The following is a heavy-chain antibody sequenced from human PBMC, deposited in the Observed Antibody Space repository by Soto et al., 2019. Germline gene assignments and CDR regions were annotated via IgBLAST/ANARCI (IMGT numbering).Heavy chain of an antibody. D-gene: IGHD1-20*01. CDR1: GFTFSNYW. CDR2: INPDGSST. Sequence: EVQLVGSGGGLVQPGGSLRVSCAASGFTFSNYWMHWVRQGPGKGLVWVAHINPDGSSTSYADSVKGRFTISRDNAKNTLYLQMNSLRAEHTAVYYCARDMTGTDDYWGQGTLVSVSS. CDR3: ARDMTGTDDY. V-gene: IGHV3-74*01. J-gene: IGHJ4*02.